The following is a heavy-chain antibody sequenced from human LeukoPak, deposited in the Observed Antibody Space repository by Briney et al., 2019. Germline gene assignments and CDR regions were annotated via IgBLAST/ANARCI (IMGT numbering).Heavy chain of an antibody. CDR3: ARDFGRAYGDKFDY. CDR2: INPNSGVT. V-gene: IGHV1-2*02. J-gene: IGHJ4*02. CDR1: GYTFTGYY. Sequence: GASVKVSCKASGYTFTGYYMHWVRQAPGQGLEWMGWINPNSGVTDYAQKFQGRVTMTRDTSISTAYMEVSSLRSDDRAVYECARDFGRAYGDKFDYWGQGALVTVSS. D-gene: IGHD4-17*01.